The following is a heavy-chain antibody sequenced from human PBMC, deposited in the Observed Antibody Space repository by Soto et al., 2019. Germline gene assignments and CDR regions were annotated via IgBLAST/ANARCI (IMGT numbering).Heavy chain of an antibody. CDR3: ARGLYRRDGYQWGY. J-gene: IGHJ4*02. CDR1: GGSFSGYY. V-gene: IGHV4-34*01. CDR2: INHSGST. Sequence: QVQLQQWGAGLLKPSETLSLTCAVYGGSFSGYYWSWFSQPPGKGLEWIGEINHSGSTNYNPSLKSRATIAVDTSKNQFSMKLSSVTATDTAVYYCARGLYRRDGYQWGYWGQGTLVTVSS. D-gene: IGHD3-16*02.